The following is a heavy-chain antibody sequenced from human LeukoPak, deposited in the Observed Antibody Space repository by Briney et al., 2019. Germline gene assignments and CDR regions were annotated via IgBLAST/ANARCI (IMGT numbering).Heavy chain of an antibody. D-gene: IGHD3-22*01. J-gene: IGHJ6*02. V-gene: IGHV4-34*01. CDR3: ARGLRSYYYDSSGYYYYYYGMDV. CDR1: GGSFSVYY. Sequence: PSETLSLTCAVCGGSFSVYYWSWIRQPPGKGLEWIGEINHSGSTNYNPSLKSRVTISVDTSKNQFSLKLSSVTAADTAVYYCARGLRSYYYDSSGYYYYYYGMDVWGQGTTVTVSS. CDR2: INHSGST.